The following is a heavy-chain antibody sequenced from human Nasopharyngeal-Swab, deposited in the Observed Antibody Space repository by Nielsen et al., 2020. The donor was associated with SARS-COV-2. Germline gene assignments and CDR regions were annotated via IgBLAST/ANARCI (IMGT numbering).Heavy chain of an antibody. J-gene: IGHJ6*03. CDR1: GFTSSSYA. Sequence: GESLKLPWAASGFTSSSYAMSWVRQAPGKGLEWVSAISGSGGSTYYADSVKGRFTISRDNSKNTLYLQMNSLRAEDTAVYYCAKYAGSWYYYYYYMDVWGKGTTVTVSS. CDR3: AKYAGSWYYYYYYMDV. V-gene: IGHV3-23*01. CDR2: ISGSGGST. D-gene: IGHD6-13*01.